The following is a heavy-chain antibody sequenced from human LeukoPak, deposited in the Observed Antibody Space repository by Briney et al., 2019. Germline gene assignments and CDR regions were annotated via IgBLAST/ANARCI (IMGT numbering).Heavy chain of an antibody. CDR1: GFTFSRYW. Sequence: PGGSLRLSCAASGFTFSRYWMRGVRQAPGKGLVWVSGIKGDGGEITYADSVKGRVTISRDNAKNTVYLQLNSLRAEDTAVYYCISESTSRNWYNWGQGTLVTVSS. J-gene: IGHJ4*02. V-gene: IGHV3-74*03. D-gene: IGHD6-13*01. CDR2: IKGDGGEI. CDR3: ISESTSRNWYN.